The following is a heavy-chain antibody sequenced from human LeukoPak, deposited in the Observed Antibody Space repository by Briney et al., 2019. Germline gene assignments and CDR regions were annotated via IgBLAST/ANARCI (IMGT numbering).Heavy chain of an antibody. J-gene: IGHJ4*02. CDR3: ARESQLAFYFDY. CDR1: GYTFTGYY. D-gene: IGHD6-6*01. CDR2: INPNSGGT. V-gene: IGHV1-2*02. Sequence: ASVKVSCKASGYTFTGYYMHWVRQAPGQGLEWMGWINPNSGGTNYAQKFQGRVTMTRDTSISTAYMEPSRLRSDDTAVYYCARESQLAFYFDYWGQGTLVTVSS.